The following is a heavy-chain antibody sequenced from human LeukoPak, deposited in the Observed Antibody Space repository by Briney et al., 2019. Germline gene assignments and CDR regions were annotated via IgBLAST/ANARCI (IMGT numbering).Heavy chain of an antibody. CDR2: ISYDGSNK. V-gene: IGHV3-30*03. CDR1: GFTFSSYG. CDR3: AREAAGHFDY. D-gene: IGHD6-25*01. J-gene: IGHJ4*02. Sequence: GGSLRLSCAASGFTFSSYGMHWVRQAPGKGLEWVAVISYDGSNKYYADSVKGRFTISRDNSKNTLYLQMNSLRAEDTAVYYCAREAAGHFDYWGQGTLVTVSS.